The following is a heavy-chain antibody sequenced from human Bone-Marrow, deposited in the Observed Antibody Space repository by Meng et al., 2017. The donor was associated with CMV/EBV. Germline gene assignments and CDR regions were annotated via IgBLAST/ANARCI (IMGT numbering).Heavy chain of an antibody. D-gene: IGHD2-2*02. V-gene: IGHV3-23*01. CDR2: ISGSGGST. CDR3: AKDPLRYCSSTSCYTILEDAFDI. J-gene: IGHJ3*02. CDR1: GFTFSNYA. Sequence: GESLKISCTTSGFTFSNYAMAWVRQAPGKGLEWVSAISGSGGSTYYADSVKGRFTISRDNSKNTLYLQMNSLRAEDTAVYYCAKDPLRYCSSTSCYTILEDAFDIWGQGTMVTGSS.